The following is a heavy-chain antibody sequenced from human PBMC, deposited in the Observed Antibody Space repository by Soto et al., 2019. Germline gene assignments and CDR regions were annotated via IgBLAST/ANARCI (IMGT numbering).Heavy chain of an antibody. CDR3: ARDNSITGTNYGMDV. CDR1: GYTFTSYY. J-gene: IGHJ6*02. CDR2: INPSGGST. V-gene: IGHV1-46*01. Sequence: ASVKVSCKASGYTFTSYYMHWVRQAPGQGLEWMGIINPSGGSTSYAQKFQGRVTMTRDTSTSTAYMELSSLRSEDTAVYYCARDNSITGTNYGMDVWGQGTTVTVSS. D-gene: IGHD1-20*01.